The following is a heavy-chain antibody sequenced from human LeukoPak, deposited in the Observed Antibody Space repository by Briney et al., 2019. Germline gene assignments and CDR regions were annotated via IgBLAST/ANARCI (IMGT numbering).Heavy chain of an antibody. CDR2: IYHSGSP. Sequence: SETLSLTCAVSGGSISSNNWWGWVRQPPGKGLEWIGKIYHSGSPNYNPSLKSRVTISVDKSRNHFSLNLSSVTAADTAVYYCARVNINNWHSCDYWGQGTLVTVSS. V-gene: IGHV4-4*02. J-gene: IGHJ4*02. CDR3: ARVNINNWHSCDY. CDR1: GGSISSNNW. D-gene: IGHD1-1*01.